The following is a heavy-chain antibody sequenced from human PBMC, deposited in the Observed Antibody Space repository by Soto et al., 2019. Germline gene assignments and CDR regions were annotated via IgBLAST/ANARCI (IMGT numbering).Heavy chain of an antibody. CDR3: VTFDFSSTYYDQ. CDR2: ISYRGST. V-gene: IGHV4-39*01. J-gene: IGHJ4*02. Sequence: SETLSLTCTVSGASISNSAYYWGWIRQPPGKGLEWIGTISYRGSTFYKPSLKSQVTISVDTIKNQFSLKLDSVTVADTAVYYCVTFDFSSTYYDQLGQGTRFTVSS. D-gene: IGHD6-13*01. CDR1: GASISNSAYY.